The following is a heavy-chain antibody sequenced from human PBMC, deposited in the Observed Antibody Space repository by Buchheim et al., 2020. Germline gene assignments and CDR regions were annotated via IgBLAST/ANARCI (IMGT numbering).Heavy chain of an antibody. J-gene: IGHJ6*02. CDR1: GGSISSSNW. Sequence: QVQLQESGPGLVKPSGTLSLTCAVSGGSISSSNWWSWVRQPPGKGLEWIGEIYPSGSTNYTTSLTSRVTISVDKSKHQFSLKLSSVTASDTAVYYCTREIALLWFGELLRYGMDVWGQGTT. CDR3: TREIALLWFGELLRYGMDV. D-gene: IGHD3-10*01. CDR2: IYPSGST. V-gene: IGHV4-4*02.